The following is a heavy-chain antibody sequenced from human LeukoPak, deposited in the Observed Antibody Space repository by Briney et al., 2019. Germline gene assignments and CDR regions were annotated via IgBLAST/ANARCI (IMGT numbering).Heavy chain of an antibody. CDR1: GGTFSSYA. J-gene: IGHJ4*02. CDR3: ARDVSSGSWWEGETFDY. Sequence: GASVKVSCKASGGTFSSYAISWVRQAPGQGLEWMGWISAYNGNTKYTQKLQGRVTVTTDTSTSTAYMELRSLRSDDTAVYYCARDVSSGSWWEGETFDYWGQGTLVIVPS. D-gene: IGHD1-26*01. V-gene: IGHV1-18*01. CDR2: ISAYNGNT.